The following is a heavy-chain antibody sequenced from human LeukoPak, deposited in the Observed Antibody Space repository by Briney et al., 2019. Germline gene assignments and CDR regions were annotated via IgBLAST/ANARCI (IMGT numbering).Heavy chain of an antibody. CDR2: VKSKTHGGTT. CDR1: GFTFSNAW. CDR3: TTVGYSGYDFNY. J-gene: IGHJ4*02. Sequence: GGSLRLSCAASGFTFSNAWMTWVRQAPGKGLEWLGRVKSKTHGGTTDYAAPVKGRFTISRDDSKNTLYLQMNSLKTEDTAMYYCTTVGYSGYDFNYWGQGTLVTVPS. V-gene: IGHV3-15*01. D-gene: IGHD5-12*01.